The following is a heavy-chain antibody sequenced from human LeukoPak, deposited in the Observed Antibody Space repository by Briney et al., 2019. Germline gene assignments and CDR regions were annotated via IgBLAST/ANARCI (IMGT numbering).Heavy chain of an antibody. J-gene: IGHJ4*02. Sequence: SETLSLTCAVSGGSISSSNWWSWVRQPPGKGLEWIGEIYHSGSTNYNPSLKSRVTISVDKSKNQFSLKLSSVTAADTAVYYCARGGYDSSGYEYYFDYWGQGTLVTVSS. CDR2: IYHSGST. D-gene: IGHD3-22*01. V-gene: IGHV4-4*02. CDR1: GGSISSSNW. CDR3: ARGGYDSSGYEYYFDY.